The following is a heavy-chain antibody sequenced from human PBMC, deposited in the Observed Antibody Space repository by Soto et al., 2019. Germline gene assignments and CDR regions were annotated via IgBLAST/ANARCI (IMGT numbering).Heavy chain of an antibody. D-gene: IGHD2-15*01. CDR3: ARGYCSGGSCFYPFDY. Sequence: SVKVSCKASGGTFSSYTISWVRQAPGQGLEWMGRIIPILSMANYAQKYQGRVTITADKSTSTAYMELSSLRSEDTAVYYCARGYCSGGSCFYPFDYWGQGTLVTVSS. CDR2: IIPILSMA. V-gene: IGHV1-69*02. CDR1: GGTFSSYT. J-gene: IGHJ4*02.